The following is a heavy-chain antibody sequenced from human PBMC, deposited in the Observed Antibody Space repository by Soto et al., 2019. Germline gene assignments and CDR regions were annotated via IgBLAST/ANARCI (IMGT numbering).Heavy chain of an antibody. J-gene: IGHJ6*02. CDR2: ISTGGDDT. CDR3: AKRVRGRLGESARYNFYYRMDV. V-gene: IGHV3-23*01. CDR1: GFTFSSYA. D-gene: IGHD3-10*01. Sequence: LRLSCAASGFTFSSYAMSWVRQAPGKGLEWVSAISTGGDDTYYADSVKGRFSISRDNSKNTLYLQMNSLRAEDTAVYYCAKRVRGRLGESARYNFYYRMDVWGQGTTVTVCS.